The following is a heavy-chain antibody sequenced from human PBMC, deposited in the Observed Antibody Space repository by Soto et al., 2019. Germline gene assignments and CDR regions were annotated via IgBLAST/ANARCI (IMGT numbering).Heavy chain of an antibody. V-gene: IGHV4-59*08. CDR3: ARGDGSGYQFFDY. D-gene: IGHD3-22*01. CDR2: IYYTGST. CDR1: GGSISSYY. J-gene: IGHJ4*02. Sequence: SETLSLTCTVSGGSISSYYWSWIRQPPGKGLEWIGYIYYTGSTNYNPSLKSRVTISVDTSKNQFSLKLSSVTAAETAVYYCARGDGSGYQFFDYWSQGTPVTVSS.